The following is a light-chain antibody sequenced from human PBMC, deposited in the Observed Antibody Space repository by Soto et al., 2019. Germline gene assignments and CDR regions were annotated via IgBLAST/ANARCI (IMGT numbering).Light chain of an antibody. CDR3: QQYGSSPPLT. J-gene: IGKJ4*01. CDR1: ESASKW. Sequence: DIQMTQSPSALSASVGDRVTITCRASESASKWVAWYQQKPGRSPTLLIYKASTLQSGVPSRFSGSGSGTEFTLTISSLQPDDFATYYCQQYGSSPPLTFGGGTKVDIK. CDR2: KAS. V-gene: IGKV1-5*03.